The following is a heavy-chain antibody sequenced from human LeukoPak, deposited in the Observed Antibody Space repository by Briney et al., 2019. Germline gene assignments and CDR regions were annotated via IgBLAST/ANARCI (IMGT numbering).Heavy chain of an antibody. CDR2: ISSSSSTI. CDR3: ARESFDSSGYSLDY. D-gene: IGHD3-22*01. CDR1: GFTFSSYS. V-gene: IGHV3-48*02. Sequence: GGSLRLSCAASGFTFSSYSMNWVRQAPGKGLGWVSYISSSSSTIYYADSVKGRFTISRDNAKNSLYLQMNSLRDEDTAVYYCARESFDSSGYSLDYWGQGTLVTVSS. J-gene: IGHJ4*02.